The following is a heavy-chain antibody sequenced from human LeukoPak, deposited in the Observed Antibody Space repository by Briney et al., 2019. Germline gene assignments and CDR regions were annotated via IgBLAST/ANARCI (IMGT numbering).Heavy chain of an antibody. CDR3: ARDVVAARPLYYMDV. CDR2: FNPKSGDT. J-gene: IGHJ6*03. V-gene: IGHV1-2*02. Sequence: ASVKVSCKTSGFMFTAYYIHWVRQVPGQGLEWMGWFNPKSGDTNYPQKFQGRVTMTGDTSISTAYMELSRLRSDDTAVYYCARDVVAARPLYYMDVWGKGTTVTVSS. D-gene: IGHD2-15*01. CDR1: GFMFTAYY.